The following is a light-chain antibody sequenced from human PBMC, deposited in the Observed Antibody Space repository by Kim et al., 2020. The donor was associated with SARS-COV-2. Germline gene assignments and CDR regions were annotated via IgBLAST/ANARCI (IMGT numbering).Light chain of an antibody. CDR3: SSYAGSNKLL. J-gene: IGLJ3*02. V-gene: IGLV2-8*01. CDR1: SSDVGGYNY. CDR2: EVS. Sequence: GQSVTISCPGTSSDVGGYNYFSWYQQHPGTVPKLMIYEVSKRPSGVPDRFSGSKSGNTASLTVSGLQAEDEADYYCSSYAGSNKLLFGGGTQLTVL.